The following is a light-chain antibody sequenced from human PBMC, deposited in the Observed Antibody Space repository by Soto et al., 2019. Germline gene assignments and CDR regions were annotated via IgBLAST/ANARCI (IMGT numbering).Light chain of an antibody. V-gene: IGLV2-8*01. J-gene: IGLJ1*01. CDR2: EVT. CDR1: SSDVGGYNY. CDR3: SSYAGGTPYV. Sequence: QSALTQPPSASGSPGQSVTISCTGTSSDVGGYNYVSWYQQHPGKAPKLMIYEVTKRPSGVPDRFSGSKSGNTASLTVSGLQAEDEADYYCSSYAGGTPYVFGTGTQLTVL.